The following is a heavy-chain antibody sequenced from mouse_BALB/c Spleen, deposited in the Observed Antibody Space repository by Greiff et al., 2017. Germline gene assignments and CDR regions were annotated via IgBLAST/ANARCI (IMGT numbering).Heavy chain of an antibody. V-gene: IGHV5-9-4*01. Sequence: EVQGVESGGGLVKPGGSLKLSCAASGFTFSSYAMSWVRQSPEKRLEWVAEISSGGSYTYYPDTVTGRFTISRDNAKNTLYLEMSSLRSEDTAMYYCAREVTTATFDYWGQGTTLTVSS. D-gene: IGHD1-2*01. J-gene: IGHJ2*01. CDR2: ISSGGSYT. CDR3: AREVTTATFDY. CDR1: GFTFSSYA.